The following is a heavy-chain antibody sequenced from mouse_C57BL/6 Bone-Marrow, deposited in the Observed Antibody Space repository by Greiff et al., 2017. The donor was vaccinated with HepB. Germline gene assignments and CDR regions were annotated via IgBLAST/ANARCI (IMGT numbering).Heavy chain of an antibody. CDR2: IYPGDGDT. V-gene: IGHV1-82*01. D-gene: IGHD4-1*02. Sequence: VQLQQSGPELVKPGASVKISCKASGYAFSSSWMNWVKQRPGKGLEWIGRIYPGDGDTNYNGKFKGKATLTADKSSSTAYMQLSSLTSEDSAVYFCAPQLGLHWYFDVWGTGTTVTVSS. CDR1: GYAFSSSW. J-gene: IGHJ1*03. CDR3: APQLGLHWYFDV.